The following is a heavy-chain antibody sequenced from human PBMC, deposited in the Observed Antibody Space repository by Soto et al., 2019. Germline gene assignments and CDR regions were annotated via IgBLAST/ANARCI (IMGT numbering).Heavy chain of an antibody. CDR1: GFMFSSYD. V-gene: IGHV3-30*18. D-gene: IGHD6-13*01. J-gene: IGHJ4*02. Sequence: QVQLVESGGGVVQPGRSLRLSCAASGFMFSSYDMHWVRQAPGKGLEWVAVISYDGSNKYADSVKGRFTTPRDNSKNTLYLQMNSLRVEDTAVYYCAQDHRSSQIAYWGQGTLVTFSS. CDR2: ISYDGSNK. CDR3: AQDHRSSQIAY.